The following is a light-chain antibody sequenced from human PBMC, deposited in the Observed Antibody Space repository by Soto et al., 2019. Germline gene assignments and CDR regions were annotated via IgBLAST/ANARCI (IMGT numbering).Light chain of an antibody. J-gene: IGKJ4*01. CDR2: WAS. V-gene: IGKV4-1*01. Sequence: DIVMTQSPDSLAVSLGERATMNCKCSRSVLYKSNNKNHLAWYQQKPGQPPQLIIYWASTRATSVPARFSGSGYGTDFTLSISGLQSADCAVYYCQQFNKWPLTFGGGTKVDIK. CDR3: QQFNKWPLT. CDR1: RSVLYKSNNKNH.